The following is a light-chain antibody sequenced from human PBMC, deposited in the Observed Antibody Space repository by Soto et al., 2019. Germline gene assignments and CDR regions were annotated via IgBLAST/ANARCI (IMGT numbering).Light chain of an antibody. CDR2: GAS. Sequence: EIVLTQSPGTLSLSPGEGATLSCRASQSVSSSYLAWYQQKPGQAPRLLIYGASSRATSIPDRFSGSGSGTDFTLTISRLEPEDFAVYYCQQYASSTGTFGQGTKVEIK. V-gene: IGKV3-20*01. CDR3: QQYASSTGT. J-gene: IGKJ1*01. CDR1: QSVSSSY.